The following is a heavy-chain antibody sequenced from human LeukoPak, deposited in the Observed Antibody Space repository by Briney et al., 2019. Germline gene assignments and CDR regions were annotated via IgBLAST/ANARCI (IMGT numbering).Heavy chain of an antibody. J-gene: IGHJ5*01. CDR2: TYYTSKWHN. Sequence: SQTLSLTCLLSGYSLSSKSGGWIWLRPSPSRGLEWLGRTYYTSKWHNEYAVSMKSRIPINSDTSKNQLSLHLDSVTPEDTAVYYCAREQLWSGPNRFDSWGQGTLVTVSS. D-gene: IGHD3-10*02. CDR1: GYSLSSKSGG. V-gene: IGHV6-1*01. CDR3: AREQLWSGPNRFDS.